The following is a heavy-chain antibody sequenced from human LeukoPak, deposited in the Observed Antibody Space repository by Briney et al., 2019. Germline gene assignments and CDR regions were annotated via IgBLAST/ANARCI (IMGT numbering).Heavy chain of an antibody. D-gene: IGHD1-26*01. CDR1: GYTFTNFY. Sequence: ASVKVSCKASGYTFTNFYMHWVRQAPGQGLEWMGVINSSGGSTGYAQKFQGRVTMTRDTSISTAYMELSRLRSDDTAVYYCAREGVGATGAAFDIWGQGTMVTVSS. CDR2: INSSGGST. J-gene: IGHJ3*02. CDR3: AREGVGATGAAFDI. V-gene: IGHV1-46*01.